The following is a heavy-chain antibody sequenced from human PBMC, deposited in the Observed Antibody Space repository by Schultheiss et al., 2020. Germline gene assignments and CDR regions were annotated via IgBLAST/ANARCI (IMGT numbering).Heavy chain of an antibody. J-gene: IGHJ4*02. CDR2: IYYSGST. CDR1: GGSISSHY. CDR3: AGFPNVDTAMVIDY. V-gene: IGHV4-39*01. D-gene: IGHD5-18*01. Sequence: SETLSLTCTVSGGSISSHYWGWIRQPPGKGLEWIGSIYYSGSTYYNPSLKSRVTISVDTSKNQFSLKLSSVTAADTAVYYCAGFPNVDTAMVIDYWGQGTLVTVSS.